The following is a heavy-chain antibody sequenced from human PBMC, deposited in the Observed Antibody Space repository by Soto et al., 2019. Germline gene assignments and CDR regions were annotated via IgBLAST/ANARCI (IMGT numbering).Heavy chain of an antibody. V-gene: IGHV3-30*04. Sequence: QAQLVESGGGVVQPGRSLRLSCAASGFRFSSYILHWVRQVPGKGLEWVALVPNDGSQKYYADSVKGRFTLSRDNSKNTLYLEMNSLRAEDTAVYYCARGIGYCSSGTCYFYAMDVW. D-gene: IGHD2-2*01. CDR3: ARGIGYCSSGTCYFYAMDV. J-gene: IGHJ6*01. CDR2: VPNDGSQK. CDR1: GFRFSSYI.